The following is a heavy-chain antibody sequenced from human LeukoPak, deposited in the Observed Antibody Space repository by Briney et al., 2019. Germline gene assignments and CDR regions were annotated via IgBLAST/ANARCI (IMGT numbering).Heavy chain of an antibody. CDR3: ARGSGSYYHDAFDI. Sequence: SVKVSCKASGGTFSSYAIRWVRQAPGQGLEWMGGIIPIFGTANYAQKFQGRVTITADESTSTAYMELSSLRSEDTAVYYCARGSGSYYHDAFDIWGQGTMVTVSS. V-gene: IGHV1-69*01. J-gene: IGHJ3*02. D-gene: IGHD3-10*01. CDR2: IIPIFGTA. CDR1: GGTFSSYA.